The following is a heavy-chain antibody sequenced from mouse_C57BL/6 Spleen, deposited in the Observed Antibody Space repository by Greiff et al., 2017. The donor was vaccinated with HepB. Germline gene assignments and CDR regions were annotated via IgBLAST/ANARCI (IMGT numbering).Heavy chain of an antibody. Sequence: VQLQQSGAELARPGASVKLSCKASGYTFTSYGISWVKQRTGQGLEWIGEIYPRSGNTYYNEKFKGKATLTAYKSSSTAYMELRSLTSEDSAVYFCARSSSTTVVARAMDYWGQGTSVTVSS. D-gene: IGHD1-1*01. CDR1: GYTFTSYG. CDR2: IYPRSGNT. J-gene: IGHJ4*01. V-gene: IGHV1-81*01. CDR3: ARSSSTTVVARAMDY.